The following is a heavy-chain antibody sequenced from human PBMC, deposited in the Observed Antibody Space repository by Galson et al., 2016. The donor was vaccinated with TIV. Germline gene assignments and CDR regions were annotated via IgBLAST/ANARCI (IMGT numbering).Heavy chain of an antibody. CDR2: IYPGDSDT. V-gene: IGHV5-51*01. D-gene: IGHD3-22*01. Sequence: QSGAEVKKAGESLKISCQASGYSFSHYWIGWVRQMPGKGLEWMGIIYPGDSDTRYSPSFRGQVTISADHSSNTAFLQWSSLAASDTAIYYCARADYDNSGLWGPGTLVTVSS. CDR3: ARADYDNSGL. CDR1: GYSFSHYW. J-gene: IGHJ4*02.